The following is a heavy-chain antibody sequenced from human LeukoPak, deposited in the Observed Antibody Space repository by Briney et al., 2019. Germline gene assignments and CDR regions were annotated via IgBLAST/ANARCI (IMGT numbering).Heavy chain of an antibody. CDR1: GFTFSNYA. J-gene: IGHJ4*02. CDR3: ARILGAYYYDSSGYSDFDY. CDR2: ISGSGGHT. V-gene: IGHV3-23*01. Sequence: PGGSLRLSCAASGFTFSNYAMNWVRQAPGKGLEWVSVISGSGGHTYYADSVKGRFTISRDNSKNTLYLQMNSLRAEDTAVYYCARILGAYYYDSSGYSDFDYWGQGTLVTVSS. D-gene: IGHD3-22*01.